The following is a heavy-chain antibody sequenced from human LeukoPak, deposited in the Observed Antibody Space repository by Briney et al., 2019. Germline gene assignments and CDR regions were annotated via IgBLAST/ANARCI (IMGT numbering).Heavy chain of an antibody. D-gene: IGHD2-2*01. CDR3: AASLPNIVVVPATKGPFGY. CDR1: GFTFSSYT. J-gene: IGHJ4*02. Sequence: PGGSLRLSCAASGFTFSSYTMSWVRQAPGKGLEWVSGVIGIGGNIHYADSVKGRFTISRDNSKNTLYLQMNSLRAEDTAVYYCAASLPNIVVVPATKGPFGYWGQGALVTVSS. CDR2: VIGIGGNI. V-gene: IGHV3-23*01.